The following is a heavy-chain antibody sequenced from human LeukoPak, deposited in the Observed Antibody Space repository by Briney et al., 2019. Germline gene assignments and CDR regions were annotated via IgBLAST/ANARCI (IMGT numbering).Heavy chain of an antibody. CDR3: ARESGYCSSTSCSNWFDP. CDR1: GYTFTSYD. J-gene: IGHJ5*02. CDR2: MNPNSGNT. Sequence: ASVKVSCKASGYTFTSYDINWVRQATGQGLGWMGWMNPNSGNTGYAQKFQGRVTMTRNTSISTAYMELSSLRSEDTAVYYCARESGYCSSTSCSNWFDPWGQGTLVTVSS. D-gene: IGHD2-2*01. V-gene: IGHV1-8*01.